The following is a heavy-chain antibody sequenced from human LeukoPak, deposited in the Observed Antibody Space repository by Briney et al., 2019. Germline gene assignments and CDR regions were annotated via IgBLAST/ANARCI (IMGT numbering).Heavy chain of an antibody. CDR3: ARTLIRYSSSWYGDY. V-gene: IGHV3-48*01. J-gene: IGHJ4*02. CDR1: GFTFSSYS. Sequence: GGSLRLSCAASGFTFSSYSMNWVRQAPGKGLEWVSYISSSSSTIYYADSVKGRFTISRDNAKNSLYLQMNSLRAEDTAVYYCARTLIRYSSSWYGDYWGQGTLLTVSS. CDR2: ISSSSSTI. D-gene: IGHD6-13*01.